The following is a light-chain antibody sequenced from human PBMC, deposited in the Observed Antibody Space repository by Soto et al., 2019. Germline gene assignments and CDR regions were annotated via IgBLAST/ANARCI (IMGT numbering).Light chain of an antibody. V-gene: IGLV2-14*01. CDR2: EVT. J-gene: IGLJ2*01. Sequence: SVLSHPASVCWSPGHSITISCAGTRDDIGAYGYVSWYQQHPGNAPKLLVYEVTNRPSGVSDRFSGSKSGNTASLTISGLQAEEEADYYCNSYTNSSDVVFGGGTKVTVL. CDR3: NSYTNSSDVV. CDR1: RDDIGAYGY.